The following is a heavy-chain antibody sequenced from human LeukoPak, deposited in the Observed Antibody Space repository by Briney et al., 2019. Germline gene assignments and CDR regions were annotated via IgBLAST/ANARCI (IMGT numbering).Heavy chain of an antibody. CDR2: IKQDGSEK. Sequence: GGSLRLSCAASGFIFSSYSMSWVRQAPGKGLEWVANIKQDGSEKYYVDSVKGRFTISRDNAKNSLYLQMNSLRAEDTAVYYCARDDSSSDFWSGYCFDYWGQGTLVTVSS. CDR3: ARDDSSSDFWSGYCFDY. J-gene: IGHJ4*02. D-gene: IGHD3-3*01. CDR1: GFIFSSYS. V-gene: IGHV3-7*01.